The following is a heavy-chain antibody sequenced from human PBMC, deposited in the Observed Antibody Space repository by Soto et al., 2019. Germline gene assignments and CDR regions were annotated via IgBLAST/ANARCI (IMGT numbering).Heavy chain of an antibody. J-gene: IGHJ4*02. D-gene: IGHD2-2*02. Sequence: QVQLVQSGAEVKKPGSSVKVSCKASGGTFSSYTISWVRQAPGQGLEWMGRIIPILGIANYAQKFQGRVTITANKSTSTAYMELSSLRSEDTAVYYCEMEYCSSTSCYRDYWGQGTLVTVSS. CDR1: GGTFSSYT. CDR3: EMEYCSSTSCYRDY. CDR2: IIPILGIA. V-gene: IGHV1-69*02.